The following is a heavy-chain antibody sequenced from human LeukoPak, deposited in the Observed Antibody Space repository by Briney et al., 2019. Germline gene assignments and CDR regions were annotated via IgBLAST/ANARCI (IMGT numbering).Heavy chain of an antibody. D-gene: IGHD3-10*01. J-gene: IGHJ6*03. Sequence: SETLSLTCAVYGGSFSGYYWSWIRQPPGKGLEWIGEINHSGSTNYNPSLKSRVTISVDTSKNQFSLKLSSVTAADTAVYYCARGSSSYYYGSGSYYNVRVYYYYMDVWGKGTTVTVSS. CDR3: ARGSSSYYYGSGSYYNVRVYYYYMDV. CDR1: GGSFSGYY. V-gene: IGHV4-34*01. CDR2: INHSGST.